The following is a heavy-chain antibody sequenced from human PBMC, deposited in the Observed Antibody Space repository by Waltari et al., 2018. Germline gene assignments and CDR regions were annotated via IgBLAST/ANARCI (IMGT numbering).Heavy chain of an antibody. Sequence: EAQLVESGGDFVHPGGYLRICCAASGLGFSRYWMHWVRQVPGKGLVWVSRIDSDGWTKIYADSVKGRFTISRDNAKNTVYLQMNSLRAEDMAIYYCARVASNWHFDLWGRGTLVTV. CDR3: ARVASNWHFDL. CDR2: IDSDGWTK. V-gene: IGHV3-74*01. D-gene: IGHD4-4*01. CDR1: GLGFSRYW. J-gene: IGHJ2*01.